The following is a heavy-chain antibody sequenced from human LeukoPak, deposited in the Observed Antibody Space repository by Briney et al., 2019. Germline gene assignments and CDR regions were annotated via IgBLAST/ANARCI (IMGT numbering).Heavy chain of an antibody. CDR3: ARAWDSSGYYYDY. V-gene: IGHV3-64*01. Sequence: GGSLRLSCAASGFTFSSYAMHWVRQAPGKGLEYVSAISSNGGSTYYANSVKGRFTISRDNSKNTLYLQMGSLRAEDMAVYYCARAWDSSGYYYDYWGQGTLVTVSP. J-gene: IGHJ4*02. D-gene: IGHD3-22*01. CDR1: GFTFSSYA. CDR2: ISSNGGST.